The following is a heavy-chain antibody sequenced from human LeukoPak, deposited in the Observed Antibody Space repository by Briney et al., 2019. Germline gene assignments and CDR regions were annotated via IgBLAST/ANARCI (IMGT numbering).Heavy chain of an antibody. CDR1: GFTFSSYS. Sequence: GGSLRLSCAASGFTFSSYSMNWVRQAPGKGLEWVSSISSSSSYIYYADSVKGRFTISRDNAKNSLYLQMNSLGAEDTAVYYCASRHSSGWYSYYWGQGTLVTVSS. CDR2: ISSSSSYI. J-gene: IGHJ4*02. D-gene: IGHD6-19*01. CDR3: ASRHSSGWYSYY. V-gene: IGHV3-21*01.